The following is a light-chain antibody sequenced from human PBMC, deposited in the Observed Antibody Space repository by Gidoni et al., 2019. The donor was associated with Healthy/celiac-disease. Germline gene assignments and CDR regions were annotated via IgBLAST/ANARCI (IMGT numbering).Light chain of an antibody. Sequence: SYELTQPPSVSVSPGQTASITCSGHKLGDKYACWYQQKPGQSPVLVIYQDSKRPPGLPERFSGSNSWNTGTLTISGTQAMDEADYYCQAWDSSSGVFGGGTKRTV. CDR3: QAWDSSSGV. CDR2: QDS. CDR1: KLGDKY. V-gene: IGLV3-1*01. J-gene: IGLJ2*01.